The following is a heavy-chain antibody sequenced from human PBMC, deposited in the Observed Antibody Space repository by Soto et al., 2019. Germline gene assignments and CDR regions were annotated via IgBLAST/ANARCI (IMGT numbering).Heavy chain of an antibody. CDR1: GFTFSSYA. D-gene: IGHD2-2*01. V-gene: IGHV3-23*01. Sequence: EVQLLESGGGLVQPGGSLRLSCAASGFTFSSYAMSWVRQAPGKGLEWVSAISGSGGSTYYADSVKGRFTISRDNSKNKLDLQLNSRRAENTPVDYGAEARNVVPTTILIYWGRGTLVTV. CDR2: ISGSGGST. J-gene: IGHJ4*02. CDR3: AEARNVVPTTILIY.